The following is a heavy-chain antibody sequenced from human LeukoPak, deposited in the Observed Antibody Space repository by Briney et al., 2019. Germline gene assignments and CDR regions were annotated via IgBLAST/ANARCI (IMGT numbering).Heavy chain of an antibody. CDR1: GGSFSGYY. CDR3: ARVREQQLDLDY. D-gene: IGHD6-13*01. J-gene: IGHJ4*02. CDR2: INHSGST. Sequence: SETLSLTCAVYGGSFSGYYWSWIRQPPGNGLEWIGEINHSGSTNYNPSLKSRVTISVDTSKNQFSLKLSSVTAADTAVYYCARVREQQLDLDYWGQGTLVTVSS. V-gene: IGHV4-34*01.